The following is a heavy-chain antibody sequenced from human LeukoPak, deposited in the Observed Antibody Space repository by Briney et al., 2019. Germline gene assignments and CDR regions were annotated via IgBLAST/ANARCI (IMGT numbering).Heavy chain of an antibody. D-gene: IGHD1-26*01. CDR2: ISGSSDDI. CDR3: ARDSGRYGYYMDV. Sequence: GESLRLSCVASGFTFSSRDWMTWVRPAPGKGLEWVADISGSSDDIHYADSVTGRFTISRDNAKNSVYLQMNSLRVEDTAVYYCARDSGRYGYYMDVWGKGTTVTVSS. J-gene: IGHJ6*04. V-gene: IGHV3-48*01. CDR1: GFTFSSRDW.